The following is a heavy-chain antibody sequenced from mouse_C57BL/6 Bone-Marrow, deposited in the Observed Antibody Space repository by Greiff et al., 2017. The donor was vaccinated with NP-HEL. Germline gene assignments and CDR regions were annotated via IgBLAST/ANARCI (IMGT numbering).Heavy chain of an antibody. CDR1: GYSITSGYY. V-gene: IGHV3-6*01. Sequence: DVKLVESGPGLVKPSQSLSLTCSVTGYSITSGYYWNWIRQFPGNKLEWMGYISYDGSNNYNPSLKNRISITRDTSKNQFFLKLNSVTTEDTATYYCARKGLRPWYFDVWGTGTTVTVSS. CDR2: ISYDGSN. J-gene: IGHJ1*03. D-gene: IGHD1-2*01. CDR3: ARKGLRPWYFDV.